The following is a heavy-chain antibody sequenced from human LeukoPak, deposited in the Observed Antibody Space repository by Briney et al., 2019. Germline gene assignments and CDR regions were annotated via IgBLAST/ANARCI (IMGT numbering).Heavy chain of an antibody. CDR1: GGSISNYY. CDR2: IHSSGNT. Sequence: SETLSLTCTVSGGSISNYYWSWIRQPPRKGLEWIGYIHSSGNTNYKPSLKSRVTMSVDTSKNQFSLKLTSVTGADTAVYDCARGYYDSSGYSNPFDPWGQGTLVTVSS. CDR3: ARGYYDSSGYSNPFDP. D-gene: IGHD3-22*01. J-gene: IGHJ5*02. V-gene: IGHV4-59*01.